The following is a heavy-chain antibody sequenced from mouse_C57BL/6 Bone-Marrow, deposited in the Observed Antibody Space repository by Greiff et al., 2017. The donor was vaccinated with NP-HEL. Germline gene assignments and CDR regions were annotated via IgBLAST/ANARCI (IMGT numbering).Heavy chain of an antibody. CDR2: INPNNGGT. Sequence: EVQRVESGPELVKPGASVKIPCKASGYTFTDYNMDWVKQSHGKSLEWIGDINPNNGGTIYNQKFKGKATLTVDKSSSTAYMELRSLTSEDTAVYYCARGIYYDYDRAMDYWGQGTSVTVSS. CDR3: ARGIYYDYDRAMDY. CDR1: GYTFTDYN. J-gene: IGHJ4*01. D-gene: IGHD2-4*01. V-gene: IGHV1-18*01.